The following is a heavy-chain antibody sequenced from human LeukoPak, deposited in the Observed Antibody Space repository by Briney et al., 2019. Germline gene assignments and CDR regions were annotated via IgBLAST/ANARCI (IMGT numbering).Heavy chain of an antibody. CDR2: INPSGGST. CDR3: ARDTWGYGDYLGAFDI. J-gene: IGHJ3*02. CDR1: GYTFTGYY. D-gene: IGHD4-17*01. V-gene: IGHV1-46*01. Sequence: GASVKVSCKASGYTFTGYYIHWVRQAPGQGLEWMGIINPSGGSTSYAQKFQGRVTMTRDTSTSTVYMELSSLRSEDTAVYYCARDTWGYGDYLGAFDIWGQGTMVTVSS.